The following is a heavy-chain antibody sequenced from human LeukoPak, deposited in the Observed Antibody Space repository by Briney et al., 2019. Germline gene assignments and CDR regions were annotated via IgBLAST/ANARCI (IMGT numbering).Heavy chain of an antibody. J-gene: IGHJ4*02. V-gene: IGHV5-51*01. Sequence: GESLQISCKGYGYTFTSYWVGWVRQMPGKGLEWMGIIYPGDSDTRYSPSFQGQVTISADKSISTAYLQWSSLKASDTAIYYCARHTREGASDTPLDYWGQGTLVTVSS. D-gene: IGHD2-15*01. CDR3: ARHTREGASDTPLDY. CDR2: IYPGDSDT. CDR1: GYTFTSYW.